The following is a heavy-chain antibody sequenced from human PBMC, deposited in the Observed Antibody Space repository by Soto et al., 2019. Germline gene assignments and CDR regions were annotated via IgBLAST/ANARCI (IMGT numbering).Heavy chain of an antibody. D-gene: IGHD2-2*01. V-gene: IGHV4-30-4*01. J-gene: IGHJ1*01. CDR2: IYYSGST. Sequence: QVQLQESGPGLVKPSQTLSLTCTVSGGSISSGDYYWSWIRQPPGKGLEWIGYIYYSGSTYYNPSLKSRVTISVDNSKNQCSLRLSSVTAAETAVYYCGRGADCSSTSCYLEYCQHWGQGTLVTVSS. CDR3: GRGADCSSTSCYLEYCQH. CDR1: GGSISSGDYY.